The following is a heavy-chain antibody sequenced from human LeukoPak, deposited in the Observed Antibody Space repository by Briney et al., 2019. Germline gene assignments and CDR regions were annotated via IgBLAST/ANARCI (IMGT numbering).Heavy chain of an antibody. Sequence: PGGSLRLSCAASGFTFSSYEMNWVRQAPGKGLEWVSYISSSGSTIYYVDSVKGRFTISRDNAKNSLYLQMNSLRAEDTAVYYCARGSEYYDSSGYGDYWGQGTLVTVSS. V-gene: IGHV3-48*03. CDR1: GFTFSSYE. J-gene: IGHJ4*02. D-gene: IGHD3-22*01. CDR3: ARGSEYYDSSGYGDY. CDR2: ISSSGSTI.